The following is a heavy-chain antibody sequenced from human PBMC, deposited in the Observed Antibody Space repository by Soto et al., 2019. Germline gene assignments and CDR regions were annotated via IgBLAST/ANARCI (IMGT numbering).Heavy chain of an antibody. V-gene: IGHV1-18*01. Sequence: QVQLVQSGDEMKKPGASVRVSCKASGYIFVNYGSAWVRQAPGQGLEWMGWISPYTGDTHSASKVQGRLTMTTDTSTSTAYMDLESQTSDDTAVYYCAMVDNYVTPTPQDVWGQGTTVTVSS. D-gene: IGHD3-16*01. CDR3: AMVDNYVTPTPQDV. CDR2: ISPYTGDT. CDR1: GYIFVNYG. J-gene: IGHJ6*02.